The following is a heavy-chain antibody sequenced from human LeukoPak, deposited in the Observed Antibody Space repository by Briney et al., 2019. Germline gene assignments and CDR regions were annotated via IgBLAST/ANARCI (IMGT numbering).Heavy chain of an antibody. CDR1: GASINNYY. V-gene: IGHV4-4*07. D-gene: IGHD6-19*01. J-gene: IGHJ4*02. Sequence: SETLSLTCTVSGASINNYYWSWIRQPARKGLEWIGRIYSSGSTNYNPSLQSRVTMSVDTSKNQFSLKLSSVTAADTAVYYCARGSSGWYSIDYWGQGTLVTVSS. CDR3: ARGSSGWYSIDY. CDR2: IYSSGST.